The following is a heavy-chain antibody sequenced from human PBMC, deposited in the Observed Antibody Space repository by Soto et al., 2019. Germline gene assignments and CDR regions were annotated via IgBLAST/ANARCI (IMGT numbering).Heavy chain of an antibody. CDR1: GYTLTELS. J-gene: IGHJ6*02. D-gene: IGHD3-22*01. V-gene: IGHV1-24*01. CDR3: AGITMIVVGAYGMDV. CDR2: FDPEDAEI. Sequence: GVSVKVSCKVSGYTLTELSMHWVRQAPGKGLEWMGGFDPEDAEIIYAQKFQGRVTMTEDTSTDTAYMELSSLRSEDTAVYYCAGITMIVVGAYGMDVWGQGTTVTVSS.